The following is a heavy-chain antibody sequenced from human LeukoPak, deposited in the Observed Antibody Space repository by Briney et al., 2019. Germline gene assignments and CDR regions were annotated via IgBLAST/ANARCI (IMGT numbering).Heavy chain of an antibody. CDR3: ATAVGYDFWSGYYPYPFDY. CDR2: IYYSGST. Sequence: SETLSLTCTVSGGSISSSSYYWGWIRQPPGKGLGWIGSIYYSGSTYYNPSLKSRVTISVDTSKNQFSLKLSSVTAADTAVYYCATAVGYDFWSGYYPYPFDYWGQGTLVTVSS. D-gene: IGHD3-3*01. CDR1: GGSISSSSYY. J-gene: IGHJ4*02. V-gene: IGHV4-39*01.